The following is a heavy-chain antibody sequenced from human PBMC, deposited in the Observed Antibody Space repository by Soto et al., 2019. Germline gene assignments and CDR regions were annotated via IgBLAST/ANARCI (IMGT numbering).Heavy chain of an antibody. Sequence: EVQLVESGGGLVQPGGSLRLSCVASGFTIENSVMHWVRQTPGKGRMWVSRITGAGDGTLYADSVQGRFTISRDNAKNTVYLHMTGLRVEETAVYYCARAQKWRQLSLNVFDIWDQGTTVTVSS. CDR1: GFTIENSV. D-gene: IGHD5-18*01. CDR2: ITGAGDGT. CDR3: ARAQKWRQLSLNVFDI. J-gene: IGHJ3*02. V-gene: IGHV3-74*01.